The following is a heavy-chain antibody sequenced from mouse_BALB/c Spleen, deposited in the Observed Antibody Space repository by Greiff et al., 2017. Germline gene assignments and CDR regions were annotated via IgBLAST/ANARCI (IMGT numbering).Heavy chain of an antibody. J-gene: IGHJ4*01. D-gene: IGHD2-4*01. CDR1: GYSITSGYY. CDR2: ISYDGSN. V-gene: IGHV3-6*02. CDR3: ARERGGYYDYDGSAMDY. Sequence: DVKLQESGPGLVKPSQSLSLTCSVTGYSITSGYYWNWIRQFPGNKLEWMGYISYDGSNNYNPSLKNRISITRDTSKNQFFLKLNSVTTEDTATYYCARERGGYYDYDGSAMDYWGQGTSVTVSS.